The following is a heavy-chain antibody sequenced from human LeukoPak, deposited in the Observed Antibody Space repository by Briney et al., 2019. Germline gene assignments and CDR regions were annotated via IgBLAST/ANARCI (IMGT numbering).Heavy chain of an antibody. D-gene: IGHD3-3*01. J-gene: IGHJ5*02. CDR3: GVASSSVSHFDP. V-gene: IGHV3-21*01. CDR2: IISSSASK. CDR1: GFTFSDYA. Sequence: PGGSLRLSCAASGFTFSDYAVNWVRQAPGKGLEWLSSIISSSASKFYADSVKGRFTISRDNAKQSLYLQMGDLRVEDTAIYYCGVASSSVSHFDPWGQGTLVTVSS.